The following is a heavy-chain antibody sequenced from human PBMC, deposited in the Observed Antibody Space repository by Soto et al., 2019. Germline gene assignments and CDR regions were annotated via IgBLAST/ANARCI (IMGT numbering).Heavy chain of an antibody. CDR3: ASRLAADTVSS. D-gene: IGHD6-13*01. Sequence: SVKVSCKASGGTFSSYAISWVRQAPGQGLEWMGGIIPIFGTANYARKFQGRVTITADKSTSTAYMELSSLRSEDTAVYYCASRLAADTVSSWGQGTLVTVSS. J-gene: IGHJ5*02. CDR1: GGTFSSYA. V-gene: IGHV1-69*06. CDR2: IIPIFGTA.